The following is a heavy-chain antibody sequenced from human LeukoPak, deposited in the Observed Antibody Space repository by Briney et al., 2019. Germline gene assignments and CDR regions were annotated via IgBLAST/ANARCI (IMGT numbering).Heavy chain of an antibody. CDR3: ARVSAGVIGMKDVFDI. Sequence: PGGSLRLSCAASGFTFSRYSMNWVRQAPGKGLEWVSSISGSSSYIYYADSVKGRFTISRHNAKNSLYLQMNSLRAEDTAMYYCARVSAGVIGMKDVFDIWGQGTMVTVSS. CDR2: ISGSSSYI. V-gene: IGHV3-21*01. CDR1: GFTFSRYS. D-gene: IGHD3-16*02. J-gene: IGHJ3*02.